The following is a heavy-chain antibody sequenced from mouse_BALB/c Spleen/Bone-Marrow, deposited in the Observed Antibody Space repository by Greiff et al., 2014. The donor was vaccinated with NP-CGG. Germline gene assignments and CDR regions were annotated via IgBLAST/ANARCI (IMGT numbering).Heavy chain of an antibody. D-gene: IGHD2-4*01. CDR1: GYAFSSSW. Sequence: QVQLKESGPELVKPGASVKISCKASGYAFSSSWMNWVKQRPGQGLEWIGRIYPGDGDTNYNGKFKGKATLTADKSSSTAYMQLSSLTSVDSAVYFCARRYYDYDGVFAYWGQGTLVTVSA. J-gene: IGHJ3*01. CDR3: ARRYYDYDGVFAY. CDR2: IYPGDGDT. V-gene: IGHV1-82*01.